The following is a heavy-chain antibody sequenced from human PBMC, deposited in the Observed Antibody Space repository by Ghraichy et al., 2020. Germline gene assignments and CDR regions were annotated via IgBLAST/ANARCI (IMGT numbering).Heavy chain of an antibody. CDR1: GFTFTTYG. V-gene: IGHV3-30*02. CDR3: AKVCGLGGPRDY. CDR2: IWSDASDS. J-gene: IGHJ4*02. Sequence: GGSLRLSCVASGFTFTTYGMHWLRQAPGKGLEWVAFIWSDASDSYYSDSVKGRFTISRDNSKNTLYLQMNSLRIEDTGVYYCAKVCGLGGPRDYGDKGTLVTVS. D-gene: IGHD3-16*01.